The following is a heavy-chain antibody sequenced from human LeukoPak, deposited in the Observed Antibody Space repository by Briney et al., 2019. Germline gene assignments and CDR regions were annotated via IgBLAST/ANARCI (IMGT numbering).Heavy chain of an antibody. V-gene: IGHV4-4*07. CDR3: ARDSRSGWGNWFDP. D-gene: IGHD6-19*01. CDR1: GGSINSY. CDR2: ISGSGTI. Sequence: SETLSLTCTVSGGSINSYWSWIRQPAGKGLEWIGRISGSGTITYNPALQSRLSISIDTSKNQFSLKLSSVTAADTAVYCCARDSRSGWGNWFDPWGQGTLVTVSS. J-gene: IGHJ5*02.